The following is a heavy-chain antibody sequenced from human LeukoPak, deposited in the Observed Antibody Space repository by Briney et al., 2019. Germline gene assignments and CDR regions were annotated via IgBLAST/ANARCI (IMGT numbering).Heavy chain of an antibody. CDR1: GFTFSSYG. CDR2: ISYDGSNK. J-gene: IGHJ6*04. CDR3: AKDLCSGGSCYGEYYYYGMDV. V-gene: IGHV3-30*18. D-gene: IGHD2-15*01. Sequence: GGSLRLSCAASGFTFSSYGMHWVRQAPGKGLEWVAVISYDGSNKYYADSVKGRFTISRDNSKNTLYLQTNSLRAEDTAVYYCAKDLCSGGSCYGEYYYYGMDVWGKGTTVTVSS.